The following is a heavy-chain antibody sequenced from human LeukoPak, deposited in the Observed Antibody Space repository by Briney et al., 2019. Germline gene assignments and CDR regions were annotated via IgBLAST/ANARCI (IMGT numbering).Heavy chain of an antibody. Sequence: GESLKISCKGSGYSFTNYWIGWVRQLPGKGLEWMGVIYPGDSDVRYSPSFQGQVTISADKSISTAYLQWSSLMASDTAMYYCGRVEYSGYEVGCWGQGTLVSVSS. D-gene: IGHD5-12*01. V-gene: IGHV5-51*01. J-gene: IGHJ4*02. CDR1: GYSFTNYW. CDR3: GRVEYSGYEVGC. CDR2: IYPGDSDV.